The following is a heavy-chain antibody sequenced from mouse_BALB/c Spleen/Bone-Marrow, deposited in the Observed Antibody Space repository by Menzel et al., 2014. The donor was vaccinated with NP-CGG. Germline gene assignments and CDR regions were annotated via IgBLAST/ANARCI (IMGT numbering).Heavy chain of an antibody. J-gene: IGHJ4*01. Sequence: DVQLQESGGGLVQPGGSLKLSCAASGFTFSSYTMSWVRQTPEKRLEWVAYISNGGGSTYYPDTVKGRFTISRDNAKNTLYLQMSSLKSEDTAMYYCARHKYRPYYAMDYWGQGTSVTVSS. D-gene: IGHD2-14*01. CDR3: ARHKYRPYYAMDY. V-gene: IGHV5-12-2*01. CDR1: GFTFSSYT. CDR2: ISNGGGST.